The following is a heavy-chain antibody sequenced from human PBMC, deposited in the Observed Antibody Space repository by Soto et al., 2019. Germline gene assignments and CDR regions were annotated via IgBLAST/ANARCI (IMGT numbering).Heavy chain of an antibody. CDR3: ARDPKGIAVAHSYYYGMDV. Sequence: QVELVESGGGLAKPGGSLRLSCAASGFTFSDYDMSWIRQAPGKGLEWVSYTSSSGSTIYYADSVKGRFTMSRDNAKNSMYLHMDSLRVEDTAVYYCARDPKGIAVAHSYYYGMDVWGQGTTVTVSS. CDR2: TSSSGSTI. V-gene: IGHV3-11*01. D-gene: IGHD6-19*01. CDR1: GFTFSDYD. J-gene: IGHJ6*02.